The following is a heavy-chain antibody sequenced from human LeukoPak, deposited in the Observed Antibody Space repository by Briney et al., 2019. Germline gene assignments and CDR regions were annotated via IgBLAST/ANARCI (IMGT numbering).Heavy chain of an antibody. CDR3: ARNYYDSRGYLIDAFDI. CDR2: IIPIFGTA. CDR1: GGTFSSYA. D-gene: IGHD3-22*01. J-gene: IGHJ3*02. V-gene: IGHV1-69*13. Sequence: SVKVSCKPSGGTFSSYAINWVRQAPGQGLQWMGGIIPIFGTANYAQNFQGRVTITADESTSTAYMELNSLRSEDTAVYYCARNYYDSRGYLIDAFDIWGQGTMVTVSS.